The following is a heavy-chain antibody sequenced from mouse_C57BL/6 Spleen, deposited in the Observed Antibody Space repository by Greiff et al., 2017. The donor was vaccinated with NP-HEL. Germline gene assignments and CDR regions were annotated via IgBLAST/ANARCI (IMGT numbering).Heavy chain of an antibody. Sequence: VQLQQSGPALVKPSQTVSLTCTVTGYSITNGNLWWNWIRQGSGSKLEWIGYISSSGSTDSNPSLKSRISITRDTSKNQLFLQLNSVTTEVIATYYCASSDYDPYYWDYWGQGTTLTVSS. J-gene: IGHJ2*01. CDR1: GYSITNGNLW. CDR2: ISSSGST. CDR3: ASSDYDPYYWDY. D-gene: IGHD2-4*01. V-gene: IGHV3-4*01.